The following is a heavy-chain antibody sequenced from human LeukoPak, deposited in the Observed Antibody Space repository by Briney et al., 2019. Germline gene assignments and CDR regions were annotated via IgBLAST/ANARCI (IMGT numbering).Heavy chain of an antibody. Sequence: GGSLRLSCAASGFTFSSYAMHWVRQAPGKGLEWVAVISYDGSNKYYADSVKGRFTISRDNSKNTLYLQMSSLRAEDTAVYYCARARGYSYGYDPFDYWGQGTLVTVSS. D-gene: IGHD5-18*01. CDR1: GFTFSSYA. V-gene: IGHV3-30-3*01. J-gene: IGHJ4*02. CDR3: ARARGYSYGYDPFDY. CDR2: ISYDGSNK.